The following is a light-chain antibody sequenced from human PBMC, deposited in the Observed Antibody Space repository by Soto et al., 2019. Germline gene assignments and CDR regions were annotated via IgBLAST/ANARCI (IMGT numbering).Light chain of an antibody. J-gene: IGKJ1*01. CDR2: DAS. V-gene: IGKV1-5*01. CDR3: QQYNSYSPSWT. CDR1: QSISSW. Sequence: DIQMTQSPSTLSASVGDRVTITCRASQSISSWLAWYQQKPGKAPKLLIYDASSLESGVPSRFSGSGSGTEFTLNISSLQADDFATYYCQQYNSYSPSWTFGQGTKVEIK.